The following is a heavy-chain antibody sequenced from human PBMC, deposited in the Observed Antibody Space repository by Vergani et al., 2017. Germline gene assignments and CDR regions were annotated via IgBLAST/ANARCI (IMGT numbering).Heavy chain of an antibody. CDR2: IYSGGST. V-gene: IGHV3-53*04. J-gene: IGHJ6*02. Sequence: VQLQQWGAGLLKPSETLSLTCAVYGGSFSGYYMSWVRQAPGKGLEWVSVIYSGGSTYYADSVKGRFTISRHNSKNTLYLQMNSLRAEDTAVYYCARDTIGVRGAARDYYYYYGMDVWGQGTTVTVSS. CDR1: GGSFSGYY. CDR3: ARDTIGVRGAARDYYYYYGMDV. D-gene: IGHD3-10*01.